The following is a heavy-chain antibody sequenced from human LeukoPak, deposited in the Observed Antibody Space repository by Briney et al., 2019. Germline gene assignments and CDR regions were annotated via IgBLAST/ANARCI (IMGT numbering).Heavy chain of an antibody. CDR3: ARQFYYDSSGFDY. D-gene: IGHD3-22*01. J-gene: IGHJ4*02. V-gene: IGHV4-39*01. CDR2: IYYSGST. CDR1: GGSVSSNSYY. Sequence: PSETLSLTCAVSGGSVSSNSYYWGWIRQPPGKGLELIGNIYYSGSTNYNPSLKSRVTISLDTPKNEFSLKLRSVTAADTAVYYCARQFYYDSSGFDYWGQGTLVTVSS.